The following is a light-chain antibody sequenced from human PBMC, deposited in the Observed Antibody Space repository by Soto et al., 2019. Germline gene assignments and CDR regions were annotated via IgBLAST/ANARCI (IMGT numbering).Light chain of an antibody. V-gene: IGLV2-23*01. CDR3: CSDAGSSTL. J-gene: IGLJ1*01. CDR2: ERS. CDR1: SSDVWRYNL. Sequence: QSPLTQPASVSGSPGQSLTISCAATSSDVWRYNLVSWTRQHPGKARSLMTYERSKRPSGVSNRFCGSRSGNTASLTIAGLQAEDEADYCCCSDAGSSTLSGTGTNVTVL.